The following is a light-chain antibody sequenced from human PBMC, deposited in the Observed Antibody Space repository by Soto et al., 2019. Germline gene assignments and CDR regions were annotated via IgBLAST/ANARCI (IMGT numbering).Light chain of an antibody. CDR2: DAS. CDR1: RGVSTN. J-gene: IGKJ4*01. Sequence: EIVLTQSPVTLSLSPGERAPPSCRATRGVSTNLAWNHWKPGQAPGLLIYDASNRATGIPARFSGSGSGTDFTLTISSLEPEEFAVYYCQQRSNWPSTFGGGTKVEIK. V-gene: IGKV3-11*01. CDR3: QQRSNWPST.